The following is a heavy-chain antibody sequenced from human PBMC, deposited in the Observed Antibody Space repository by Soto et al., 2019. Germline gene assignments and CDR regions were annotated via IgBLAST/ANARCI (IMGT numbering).Heavy chain of an antibody. CDR2: INHSGST. Sequence: QVQLQQWGAGLLKPSETLSLTCAVYGGSFSGYYWSWIRQPPGKGLEWIGEINHSGSTNYNPSLMSRVTISVDTSKNQFSLKLSSVTAADTAVYYCARGTYSSGWLFDYWGQGTLVTVSS. D-gene: IGHD6-19*01. CDR3: ARGTYSSGWLFDY. CDR1: GGSFSGYY. J-gene: IGHJ4*02. V-gene: IGHV4-34*01.